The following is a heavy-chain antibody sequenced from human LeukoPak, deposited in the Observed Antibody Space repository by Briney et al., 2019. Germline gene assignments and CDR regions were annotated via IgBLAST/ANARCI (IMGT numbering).Heavy chain of an antibody. CDR2: ISSSSSYI. CDR3: ARDSWELLPPPREHDAFDI. V-gene: IGHV3-21*01. CDR1: GFTFSSYS. Sequence: GGSLRLSCAASGFTFSSYSMNWVRQAPGKGLDWVSSISSSSSYIYYADSVKGRFTISRDNAKNSLYLQMNSLRAEDTAVYYCARDSWELLPPPREHDAFDIWGQGTMVTVSS. J-gene: IGHJ3*02. D-gene: IGHD1-26*01.